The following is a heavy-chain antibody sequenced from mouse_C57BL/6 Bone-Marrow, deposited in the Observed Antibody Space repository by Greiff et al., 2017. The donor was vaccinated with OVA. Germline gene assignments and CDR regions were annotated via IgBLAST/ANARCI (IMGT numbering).Heavy chain of an antibody. V-gene: IGHV1-55*01. Sequence: QVQLQQPGAELVKPGASVKMSCKASGYTFTSYWITWVKQRPGQGLEWIGDIYPGSGSTNYNEKFKSKATLTVDTSSSTAYMQLSSLTSEDSAVDYCARGGAYYPSYFDYWGQGTTLTVSA. CDR3: ARGGAYYPSYFDY. CDR1: GYTFTSYW. CDR2: IYPGSGST. J-gene: IGHJ2*01. D-gene: IGHD2-10*01.